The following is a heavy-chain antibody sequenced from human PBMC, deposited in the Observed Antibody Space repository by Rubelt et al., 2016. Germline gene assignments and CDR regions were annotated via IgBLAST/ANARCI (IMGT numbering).Heavy chain of an antibody. Sequence: GLEWIGSIYYSGSIYYNPSLKSRVTISVDTSKNQFSLQLNSVTPEDTAVYYCARGGEGYGRDNWFDPWGQGTLVTVSS. J-gene: IGHJ5*02. CDR2: IYYSGSI. D-gene: IGHD3-16*01. CDR3: ARGGEGYGRDNWFDP. V-gene: IGHV4-39*07.